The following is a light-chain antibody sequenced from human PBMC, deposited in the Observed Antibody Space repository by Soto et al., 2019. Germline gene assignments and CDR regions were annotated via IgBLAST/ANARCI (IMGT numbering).Light chain of an antibody. CDR1: QTVRGNN. CDR3: QQYARLPLT. J-gene: IGKJ4*01. V-gene: IGKV3-20*01. Sequence: IVLTQSPDTLSLSPGESATLSCRASQTVRGNNIVWYQQRPGQAPRVLISGASSRATGIPDRFRGSGSGTDFRLSIRRLEPEDSAVYYCQQYARLPLTFGGGTKVVIK. CDR2: GAS.